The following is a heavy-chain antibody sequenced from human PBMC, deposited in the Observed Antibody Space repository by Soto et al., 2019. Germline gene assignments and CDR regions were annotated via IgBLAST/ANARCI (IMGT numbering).Heavy chain of an antibody. J-gene: IGHJ5*02. V-gene: IGHV4-34*01. Sequence: PSETLSLTCTVYGGPFSGYYWSWIRQPPGKGLEWIGEINHSGSTNYNPSLKSRVTISVDTSKNQFSLTLSSVTAADTAVYYCARTYGSGNWFDPWGQGTLVTVSS. CDR3: ARTYGSGNWFDP. CDR1: GGPFSGYY. CDR2: INHSGST. D-gene: IGHD3-10*01.